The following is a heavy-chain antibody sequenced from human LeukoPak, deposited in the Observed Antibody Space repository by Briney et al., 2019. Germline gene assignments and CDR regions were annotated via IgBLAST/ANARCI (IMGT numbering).Heavy chain of an antibody. Sequence: SETLSLTCAVYGGSFSGYYWGWIRQPPGKGLEWIGSIYYSGSTYYNPSLKSRVTISVDTSKNQFSLKLSSVTAADTAVYCCARDPRGVSGTTRFDPWGQGTLVTVSS. V-gene: IGHV4-34*11. D-gene: IGHD1-1*01. CDR3: ARDPRGVSGTTRFDP. J-gene: IGHJ5*02. CDR2: IYYSGST. CDR1: GGSFSGYY.